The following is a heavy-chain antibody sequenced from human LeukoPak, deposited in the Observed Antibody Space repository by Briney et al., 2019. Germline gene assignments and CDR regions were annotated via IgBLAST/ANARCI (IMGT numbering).Heavy chain of an antibody. D-gene: IGHD1-26*01. CDR1: GFTFTNYA. CDR3: AKDGYSGSYYDDAFDI. V-gene: IGHV3-23*01. CDR2: ISGSGGST. Sequence: GGSLRLSCAASGFTFTNYAMSWVRQARGKGLEWVSAISGSGGSTYYAGSVKGRFTISRDNSKNTPYLQMNSLRAEDTAVYYCAKDGYSGSYYDDAFDIWGQGTMVTVSS. J-gene: IGHJ3*02.